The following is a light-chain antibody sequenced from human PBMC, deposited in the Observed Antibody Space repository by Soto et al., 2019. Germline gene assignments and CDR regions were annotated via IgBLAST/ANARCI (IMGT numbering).Light chain of an antibody. Sequence: PGERVTLSRRASQSVSSSYLTWYQQKPGQAPRLLIYGASNRATGIPARFSGSGSGTDFTLTIDSLESEAFAVYDGQQRTRWPLLTFGAGTKVDIK. J-gene: IGKJ4*01. V-gene: IGKV3D-20*02. CDR1: QSVSSSY. CDR3: QQRTRWPLLT. CDR2: GAS.